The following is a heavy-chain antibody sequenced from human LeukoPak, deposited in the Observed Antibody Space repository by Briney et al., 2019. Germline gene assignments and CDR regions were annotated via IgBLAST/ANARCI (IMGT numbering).Heavy chain of an antibody. CDR2: IISSSSTI. D-gene: IGHD6-13*01. V-gene: IGHV3-48*01. CDR3: AAGQQLVPDY. CDR1: GFTLSSYS. J-gene: IGHJ4*02. Sequence: GGSLRLSCAASGFTLSSYSMNWVRQAPGKGLEWVSYIISSSSTIYYADSVKGRFTISRDNAKNSLYLQMNSRRADDTAVYYCAAGQQLVPDYWGQGTLVTVSS.